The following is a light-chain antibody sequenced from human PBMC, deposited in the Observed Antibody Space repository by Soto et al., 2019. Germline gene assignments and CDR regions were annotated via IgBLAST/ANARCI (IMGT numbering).Light chain of an antibody. Sequence: EIVLTQSPGTLSLSPGERATLSCRASRSVSSNYLAWYQQKPGQAPRLLIYSASSRATGIPDRFSGSGSGTDFTLTISRLEPEDFALYYCQQYGTSPQTFGQGTKVDI. CDR1: RSVSSNY. J-gene: IGKJ1*01. CDR3: QQYGTSPQT. CDR2: SAS. V-gene: IGKV3-20*01.